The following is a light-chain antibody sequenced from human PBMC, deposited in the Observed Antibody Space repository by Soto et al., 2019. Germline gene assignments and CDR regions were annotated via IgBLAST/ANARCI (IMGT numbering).Light chain of an antibody. CDR3: AAWDDSLSGRV. CDR1: TSHIGSNY. V-gene: IGLV1-47*01. CDR2: MNN. Sequence: QSVLTQPPSASGTPGQRVTISWFGSTSHIGSNYVYWYQQLPGTAPKLLLYMNNQRPSGVPDRFSGSKSGTSASLAISGLRSEDEADYYCAAWDDSLSGRVFGGGTKLTVL. J-gene: IGLJ2*01.